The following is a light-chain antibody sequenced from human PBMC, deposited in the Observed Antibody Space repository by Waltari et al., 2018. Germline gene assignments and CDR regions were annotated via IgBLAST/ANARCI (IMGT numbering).Light chain of an antibody. V-gene: IGKV3-15*01. Sequence: CRASQRVTSSVAWYQQKPGQAPRLLIYGASTSATGVPARFSVSGSGTEFTLTISSLQSEDFAVYYCQQYNNWPLTFGGGTKLEIK. CDR1: QRVTSS. CDR3: QQYNNWPLT. J-gene: IGKJ4*01. CDR2: GAS.